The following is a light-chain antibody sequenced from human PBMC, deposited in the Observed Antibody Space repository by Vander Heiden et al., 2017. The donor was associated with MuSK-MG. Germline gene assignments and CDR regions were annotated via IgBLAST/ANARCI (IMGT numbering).Light chain of an antibody. CDR2: QAT. V-gene: IGLV3-1*01. J-gene: IGLJ2*01. CDR1: RVGSSY. CDR3: QSGDSSTVV. Sequence: SCALRQPHAVSVSPRQTASSAGSGERVGSSYARWYQQKPGQSLVLVIYQATKPPSGIPDRFSCSHSGTTATLTISGTQAMDEADYYCQSGDSSTVVFGGGTKLTVL.